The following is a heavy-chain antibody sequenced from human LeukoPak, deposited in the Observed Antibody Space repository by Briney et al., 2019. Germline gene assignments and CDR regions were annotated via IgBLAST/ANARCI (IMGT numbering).Heavy chain of an antibody. J-gene: IGHJ4*02. CDR2: INHSGST. V-gene: IGHV4-34*01. CDR1: GGSFSGYY. CDR3: ARGRVISSSWYPNWYYFDY. Sequence: SETLSLTCAVYGGSFSGYYWSWIRQPPGKGLEWIGEINHSGSTNYNPSLKSRVTISVDTSKNQFSLKLSSVTAADTAVYYCARGRVISSSWYPNWYYFDYWGQGTLVTVSS. D-gene: IGHD6-13*01.